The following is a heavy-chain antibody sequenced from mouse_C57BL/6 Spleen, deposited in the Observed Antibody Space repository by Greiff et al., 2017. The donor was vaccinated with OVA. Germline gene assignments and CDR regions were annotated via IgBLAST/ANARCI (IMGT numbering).Heavy chain of an antibody. V-gene: IGHV14-4*01. CDR3: TTVGGYDRGDY. D-gene: IGHD2-2*01. CDR1: GFNIKDDY. Sequence: DVKLQESGAELVRPGASVKLSCTASGFNIKDDYMHWVKQRPEQGLEWIGWIDPENGDTEYASKFQGKATITADTSSNTAYLQLSSLTSEDTAVYYCTTVGGYDRGDYWGQGTTLTVSS. J-gene: IGHJ2*01. CDR2: IDPENGDT.